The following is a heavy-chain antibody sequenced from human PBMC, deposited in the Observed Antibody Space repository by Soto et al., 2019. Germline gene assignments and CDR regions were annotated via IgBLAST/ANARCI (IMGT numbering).Heavy chain of an antibody. D-gene: IGHD3-22*01. Sequence: ESGGGVVRPGGSLRLSCAASGFTFDDYGMSWVRQAPGKGLEWVSGINWNGGSTGYADSVKGRFTISRDNAKNSLYLQMNSLRAEDTALYYCARDSAHYDSSGYYSSVWFDPWGQGTLVTVSS. CDR1: GFTFDDYG. CDR3: ARDSAHYDSSGYYSSVWFDP. J-gene: IGHJ5*02. V-gene: IGHV3-20*04. CDR2: INWNGGST.